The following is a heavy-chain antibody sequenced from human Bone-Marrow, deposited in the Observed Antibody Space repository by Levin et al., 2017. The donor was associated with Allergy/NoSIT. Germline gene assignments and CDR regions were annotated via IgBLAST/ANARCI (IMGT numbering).Heavy chain of an antibody. Sequence: SETLSLTCTVSGGSISSGGYYWSWIRQHPGKGLEWIGYIYYSGSTYYNPSLKSRVTISVDTSKNQFSLKLSSVTAADTAVYYCARETTYCGGDCYGRYNWFDPWGQGTLVTVSS. J-gene: IGHJ5*02. V-gene: IGHV4-31*03. CDR1: GGSISSGGYY. D-gene: IGHD2-21*02. CDR2: IYYSGST. CDR3: ARETTYCGGDCYGRYNWFDP.